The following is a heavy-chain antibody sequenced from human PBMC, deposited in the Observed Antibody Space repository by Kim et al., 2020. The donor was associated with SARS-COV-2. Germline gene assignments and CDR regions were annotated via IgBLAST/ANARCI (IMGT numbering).Heavy chain of an antibody. Sequence: SETLSLTCAVYGGSFSGYYWSWIRQPPGKGLEWIGEINHSGSTNYNPSLKSRVTISVDTSKNQFSLKLSSVTAADTAVYYCARGVPPGRGYFDYWGQGTLVTVSS. CDR1: GGSFSGYY. CDR3: ARGVPPGRGYFDY. V-gene: IGHV4-34*01. J-gene: IGHJ4*02. D-gene: IGHD3-22*01. CDR2: INHSGST.